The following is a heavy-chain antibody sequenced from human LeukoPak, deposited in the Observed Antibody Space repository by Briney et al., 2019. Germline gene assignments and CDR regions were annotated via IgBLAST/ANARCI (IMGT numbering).Heavy chain of an antibody. CDR1: GGSISSSSYY. CDR3: AQGSRKSGPHAFDI. V-gene: IGHV4-39*07. Sequence: SETLSLTCTVSGGSISSSSYYWGWIRQPPGKGLEWIGSIYYSGSTYYNPSLKSRVTISVDTSKNQFSLKLSSVTAADTAVYYCAQGSRKSGPHAFDIWGQGTMVTVSS. J-gene: IGHJ3*02. D-gene: IGHD5-12*01. CDR2: IYYSGST.